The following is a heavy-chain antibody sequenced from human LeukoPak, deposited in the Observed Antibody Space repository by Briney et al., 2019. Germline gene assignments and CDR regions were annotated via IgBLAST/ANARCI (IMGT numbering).Heavy chain of an antibody. CDR1: GFTFSSYA. CDR3: AKSDDFWSGYLIPYYFDY. D-gene: IGHD3-3*01. Sequence: GGSLRLSCAASGFTFSSYAMSWVRQAPGKGLEWVSAISGSGGSTYYADPVKGRFTISRDNSKNTLYLQMNSLRAEDTAVYYCAKSDDFWSGYLIPYYFDYWGQGTLVTVSS. V-gene: IGHV3-23*01. J-gene: IGHJ4*02. CDR2: ISGSGGST.